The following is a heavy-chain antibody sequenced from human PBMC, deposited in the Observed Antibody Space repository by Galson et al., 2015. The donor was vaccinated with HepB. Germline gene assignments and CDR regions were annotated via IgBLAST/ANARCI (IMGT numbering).Heavy chain of an antibody. CDR2: INPNTGGT. J-gene: IGHJ4*02. CDR1: GYTFTGYY. Sequence: SVKVSCKASGYTFTGYYIHWLRQAPGQGLEWMGRINPNTGGTNYAQKFQGRFTMTRDTSISTAYMELSRLRSDDTAVCYCAKIDYYASLARDYWGQGTLVTVSS. CDR3: AKIDYYASLARDY. D-gene: IGHD3-10*01. V-gene: IGHV1-2*06.